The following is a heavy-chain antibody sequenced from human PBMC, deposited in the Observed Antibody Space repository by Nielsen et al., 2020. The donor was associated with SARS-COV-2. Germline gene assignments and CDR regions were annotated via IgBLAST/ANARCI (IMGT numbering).Heavy chain of an antibody. J-gene: IGHJ4*02. CDR2: IYYTGNT. V-gene: IGHV4-30-4*01. CDR3: ASSRRYGDFDY. Sequence: SETLSLTCTVSGASISNGDYYWSWVRQPPGKGLEWIGYIYYTGNTQYNPSLKSRITMSLDPSKNQFSLKVNSVNAADTAVYYCASSRRYGDFDYWGQGTLVSVSS. CDR1: GASISNGDYY. D-gene: IGHD4-17*01.